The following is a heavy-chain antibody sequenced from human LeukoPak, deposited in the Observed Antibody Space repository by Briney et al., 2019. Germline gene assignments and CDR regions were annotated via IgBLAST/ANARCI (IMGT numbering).Heavy chain of an antibody. CDR1: GYTFTGYY. J-gene: IGHJ3*02. D-gene: IGHD5-24*01. CDR3: ARVRDGYNDAYDI. V-gene: IGHV1-2*02. Sequence: ASVKVSCKASGYTFTGYYMHWVRQAPGEGLEWMGWINPNSGGTKYAQKFQGRVTMTRDTSISTVYMELSSLRSEDTAVYYCARVRDGYNDAYDIWGQGTMVTVSS. CDR2: INPNSGGT.